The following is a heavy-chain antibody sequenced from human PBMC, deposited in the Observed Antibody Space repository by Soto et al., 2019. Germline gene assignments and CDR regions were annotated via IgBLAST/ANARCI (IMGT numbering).Heavy chain of an antibody. CDR2: IIPIFGTA. J-gene: IGHJ6*02. D-gene: IGHD6-19*01. CDR1: GGTFSSYA. V-gene: IGHV1-69*06. CDR3: ARAQWPPVDYYSYGRDV. Sequence: QVQLVQSGAEVQKPGSSVKVSCKASGGTFSSYAISWVRQAPGQGLEWMGGIIPIFGTANYAQKFQGRVTIPADKSTSTAYRELSSLRSEDTAVYYCARAQWPPVDYYSYGRDVWGQGTTVTVSS.